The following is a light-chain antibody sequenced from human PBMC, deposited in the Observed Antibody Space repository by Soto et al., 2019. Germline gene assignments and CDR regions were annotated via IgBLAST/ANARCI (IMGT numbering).Light chain of an antibody. V-gene: IGLV2-14*03. CDR2: DVR. CDR1: SSDVGGYNY. CDR3: SSDKSTSGVV. J-gene: IGLJ2*01. Sequence: QSALTQPASVSGSPGQSITISCTGTSSDVGGYNYVSWYQHHPGKAPQPLIYDVRIRPSGVSNRFSGSKSGNTASLTISGLQAEDEADYYGSSDKSTSGVVFGGGTKLTVL.